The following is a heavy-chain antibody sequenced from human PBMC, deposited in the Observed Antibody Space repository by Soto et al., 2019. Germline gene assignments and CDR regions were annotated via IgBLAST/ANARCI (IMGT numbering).Heavy chain of an antibody. CDR3: VRGYKYGPQAFDI. Sequence: PXGSLRLSCAASGFTFSSFAMNWVRQAPGKGLEWVSTISGSGGSTYYADSVKGRFTISRDSSKNTLYLQMSSLRAEDTAVYYCVRGYKYGPQAFDIWDQGTKVTVSS. D-gene: IGHD5-18*01. CDR2: ISGSGGST. V-gene: IGHV3-23*01. CDR1: GFTFSSFA. J-gene: IGHJ3*02.